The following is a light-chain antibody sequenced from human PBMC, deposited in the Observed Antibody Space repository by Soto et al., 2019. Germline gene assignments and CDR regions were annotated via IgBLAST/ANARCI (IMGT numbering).Light chain of an antibody. V-gene: IGLV2-11*01. CDR2: DVS. Sequence: QSVLTQPRSVSGSPGQSVTISCTGTSSDVGGYNYVSWYQQDPGKAPKLMIYDVSKRPPGVPDRFSGSKSGNTASLTISGLQAEDEADYYCCSYAGSYTYVFGTGTKLTV. CDR3: CSYAGSYTYV. CDR1: SSDVGGYNY. J-gene: IGLJ1*01.